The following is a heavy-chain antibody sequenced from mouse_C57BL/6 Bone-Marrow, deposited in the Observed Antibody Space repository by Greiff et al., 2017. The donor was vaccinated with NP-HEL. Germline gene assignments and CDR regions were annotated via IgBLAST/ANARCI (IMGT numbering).Heavy chain of an antibody. J-gene: IGHJ4*01. Sequence: EVKLMESGPELVKPGASVKISCKASGYSFTGYYMHWVKQSHGNILDWIGYIYPYNGVSSYNQKFKGKATLTVDKSSSTAYMELRSLTSEDSAVYYCARSDDYDGYYYAMDYWGQGTSVTVSS. CDR1: GYSFTGYY. CDR2: IYPYNGVS. V-gene: IGHV1-31*01. CDR3: ARSDDYDGYYYAMDY. D-gene: IGHD2-4*01.